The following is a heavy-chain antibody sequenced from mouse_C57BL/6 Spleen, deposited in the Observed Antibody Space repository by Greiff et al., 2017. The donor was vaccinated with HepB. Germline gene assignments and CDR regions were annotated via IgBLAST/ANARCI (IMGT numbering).Heavy chain of an antibody. Sequence: VQLQQSGAELVRPGTSVKVSCKASGYAFTNYLIEWVKQRPGQGLEWIGVINPGSGGTNYNEKFKGKATLTADKSSSTAYMQLSSLTAEDSAVYFCARSSCSNRYFDVWGTGTTVTVSS. CDR1: GYAFTNYL. V-gene: IGHV1-54*01. CDR2: INPGSGGT. CDR3: ARSSCSNRYFDV. D-gene: IGHD2-5*01. J-gene: IGHJ1*03.